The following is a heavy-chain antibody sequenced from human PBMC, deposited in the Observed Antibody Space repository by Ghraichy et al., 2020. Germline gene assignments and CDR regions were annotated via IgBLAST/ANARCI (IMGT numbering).Heavy chain of an antibody. J-gene: IGHJ5*02. Sequence: GGSLRLSCAASGFRFNKYWMSWVRQAPGKGLEWVANIKQDGSEKFYADSVKGRFTISRDNANNSLYLRMSSLRVEDTAVYYCARGPFYDSWSASDWFDPWGQGVPVTVSS. D-gene: IGHD3-3*01. CDR3: ARGPFYDSWSASDWFDP. V-gene: IGHV3-7*04. CDR1: GFRFNKYW. CDR2: IKQDGSEK.